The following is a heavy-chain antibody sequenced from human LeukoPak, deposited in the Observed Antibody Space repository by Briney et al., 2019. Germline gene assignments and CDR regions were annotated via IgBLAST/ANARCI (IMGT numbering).Heavy chain of an antibody. CDR3: ARAPSSFSLSGFAY. Sequence: PSETLSLTCAVSGGSISSSNWWSWVRQPPGKGLEWIGEIYHSGSTNYNPSLKSRVTISVDKSKNQFSLKLSSVTAADTAVYYCARAPSSFSLSGFAYWGQGTLVTVSS. CDR1: GGSISSSNW. V-gene: IGHV4-4*02. D-gene: IGHD3-16*01. CDR2: IYHSGST. J-gene: IGHJ4*02.